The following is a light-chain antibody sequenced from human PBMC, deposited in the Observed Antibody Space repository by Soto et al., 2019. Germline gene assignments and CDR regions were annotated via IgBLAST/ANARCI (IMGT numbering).Light chain of an antibody. V-gene: IGKV1-5*03. J-gene: IGKJ2*01. CDR2: KAS. Sequence: DIQMTQSPSTLSASGGERVTITCRASQNIGSWLAWYQQKPGEAPKLLISKASTLESGVPSRFSGRAYGTEFTLTISSLQPDDFGTYFCQHYKNYPYTFXQGTKADIK. CDR1: QNIGSW. CDR3: QHYKNYPYT.